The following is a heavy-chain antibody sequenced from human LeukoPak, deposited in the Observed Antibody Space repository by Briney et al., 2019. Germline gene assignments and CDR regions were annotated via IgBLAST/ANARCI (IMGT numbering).Heavy chain of an antibody. CDR1: GFTFSGSA. CDR3: TRHGDSSGYFWVFDP. D-gene: IGHD3-22*01. V-gene: IGHV3-73*01. Sequence: GGSLTLSCAASGFTFSGSAMHWVRQASGKGLEWVGRVRGKANNYATAYAASVKGRFTISRDDSKNTAYLQMNSLKTEDTAVYYCTRHGDSSGYFWVFDPWGQGTLVTVSS. CDR2: VRGKANNYAT. J-gene: IGHJ5*02.